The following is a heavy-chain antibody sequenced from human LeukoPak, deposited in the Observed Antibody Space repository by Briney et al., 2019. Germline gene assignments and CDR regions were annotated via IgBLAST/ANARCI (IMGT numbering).Heavy chain of an antibody. J-gene: IGHJ3*02. Sequence: SETLSLTCTVSGDSISSHYLGWIRQPAGKGLEWIGITSGTGNYNPSLKSRVSMSVDTSRNLVSLTLTSVTAADTAVYYCARLYYYNDGGLYFGPEAFDIWGQGTRVTVSS. CDR1: GDSISSHY. V-gene: IGHV4-4*07. CDR2: TSGTG. D-gene: IGHD3-10*01. CDR3: ARLYYYNDGGLYFGPEAFDI.